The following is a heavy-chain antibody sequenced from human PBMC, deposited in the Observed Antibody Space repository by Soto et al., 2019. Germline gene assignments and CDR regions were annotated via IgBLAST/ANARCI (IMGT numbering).Heavy chain of an antibody. CDR2: IYYSGST. V-gene: IGHV4-30-4*08. J-gene: IGHJ4*02. D-gene: IGHD3-22*01. CDR3: ARVGVSYYYDSSGLGPFDY. Sequence: SETLSLTFTVAGGSISSGDYYWSWNRHPPGKSLEWIGYIYYSGSTYYNPSLKSRVTISVDPSKNQLSLKLSSVTDADTAVYYCARVGVSYYYDSSGLGPFDYWGQGTLVTVSS. CDR1: GGSISSGDYY.